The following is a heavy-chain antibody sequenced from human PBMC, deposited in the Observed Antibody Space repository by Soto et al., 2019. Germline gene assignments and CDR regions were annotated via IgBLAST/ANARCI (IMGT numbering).Heavy chain of an antibody. D-gene: IGHD2-21*02. CDR1: GYTFTGYY. Sequence: ASVKVSCKASGYTFTGYYMHWVRQAPGQGLEWMGWINPNSGGTNCAQKFQGRVTMTRDTSISTAYMELSRLRSDDTAVYYCARDAYCGGDCYSDYWGQGTLVAVSS. J-gene: IGHJ4*02. CDR3: ARDAYCGGDCYSDY. CDR2: INPNSGGT. V-gene: IGHV1-2*02.